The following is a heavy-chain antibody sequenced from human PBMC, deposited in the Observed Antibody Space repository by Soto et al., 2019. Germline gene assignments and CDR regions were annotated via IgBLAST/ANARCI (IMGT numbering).Heavy chain of an antibody. J-gene: IGHJ4*02. CDR1: GLIFSNYA. Sequence: EVQLLESGGALVQPGGSLTISCEASGLIFSNYAMTWVRQAPGKGLEWVSSISGNSDATYYADSVKGRFTISRNNSRETLYLQLSNRSDEDTAVYYWTKCLTAGGWCYVDYLAEATLVPVSP. CDR2: ISGNSDAT. V-gene: IGHV3-23*01. D-gene: IGHD6-13*01. CDR3: TKCLTAGGWCYVDY.